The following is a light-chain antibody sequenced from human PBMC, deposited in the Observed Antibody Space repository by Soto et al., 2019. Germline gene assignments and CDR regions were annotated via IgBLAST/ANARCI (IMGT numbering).Light chain of an antibody. CDR2: EVS. J-gene: IGLJ1*01. Sequence: QSALTQPRSVSGSPGQSITISCTGSSSDVGGYNYVSWYQQHPGKAPRLMISEVSNRPSRVSNRFSGSKSGNTASLTISGLQAEDEADYYCSSYTSSSTLVFGTGTKVTVL. CDR3: SSYTSSSTLV. V-gene: IGLV2-14*01. CDR1: SSDVGGYNY.